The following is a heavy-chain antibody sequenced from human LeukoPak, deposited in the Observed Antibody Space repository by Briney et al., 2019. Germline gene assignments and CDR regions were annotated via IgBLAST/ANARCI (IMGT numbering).Heavy chain of an antibody. CDR3: ARYDYWSGYYPLDL. J-gene: IGHJ4*02. CDR2: IRYDASNE. D-gene: IGHD3-3*01. V-gene: IGHV3-30*02. Sequence: GSLRLSCVASGFAFNMYGMHWVRQAPGKGLQWVAFIRYDASNEYYVESVKGRFTISRDNTENTLYLQMNSLRAEDTAVYYCARYDYWSGYYPLDLWGQGTLVTVSS. CDR1: GFAFNMYG.